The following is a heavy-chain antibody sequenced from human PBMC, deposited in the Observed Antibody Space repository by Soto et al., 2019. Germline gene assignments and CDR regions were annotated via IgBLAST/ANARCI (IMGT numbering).Heavy chain of an antibody. J-gene: IGHJ6*02. V-gene: IGHV3-49*04. D-gene: IGHD3-3*01. CDR1: GFTFGDYA. Sequence: EVQLVESGGGLVQPGRSLRLSCTASGFTFGDYAMSWVRQAPGKGLEWVGFIRSKAYGGTTEYAASVKGRFTISRDDSKSIAYLQMNSLKTEDTAVYYCTRDLENDAFWSRANYYYYGMDVWGQGTTVTVSS. CDR3: TRDLENDAFWSRANYYYYGMDV. CDR2: IRSKAYGGTT.